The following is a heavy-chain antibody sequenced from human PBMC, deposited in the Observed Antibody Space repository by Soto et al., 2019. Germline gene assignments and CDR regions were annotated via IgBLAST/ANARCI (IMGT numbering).Heavy chain of an antibody. V-gene: IGHV4-4*02. Sequence: SETLSLTCAVSGDSIISSNWWSWVRQPPGKGLEWIGEIYHSGSTNYNPSLKSRVTISVDKSKNQFSLKLSSVTAADTALYYCARAAMGGSSWPFDYWGQGTLVTVS. CDR2: IYHSGST. CDR1: GDSIISSNW. CDR3: ARAAMGGSSWPFDY. J-gene: IGHJ4*02. D-gene: IGHD6-13*01.